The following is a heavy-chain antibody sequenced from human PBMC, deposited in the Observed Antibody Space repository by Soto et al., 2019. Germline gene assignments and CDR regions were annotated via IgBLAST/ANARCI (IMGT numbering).Heavy chain of an antibody. D-gene: IGHD1-1*01. V-gene: IGHV3-74*01. CDR1: GFTFSYYW. J-gene: IGHJ3*01. CDR2: IHSDGSST. Sequence: EVPLVESGGGLVRPGGSLRLSCAASGFTFSYYWMHWVRQAPGKGLVWVSRIHSDGSSTTYADFVKGRFIISRDNARNTVDLQMNSVRVEDTAVYYCARGYRGSFDLWGQGTVVTVSS. CDR3: ARGYRGSFDL.